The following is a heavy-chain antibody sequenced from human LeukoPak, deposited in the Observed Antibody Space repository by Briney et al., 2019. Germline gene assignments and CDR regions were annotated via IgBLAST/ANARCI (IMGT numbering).Heavy chain of an antibody. D-gene: IGHD2-21*02. J-gene: IGHJ4*02. CDR3: ARNGAYCGGDCYSSLALGN. Sequence: SETLSLTCAVSGGSFSGYYWSWIRQPPGKGLEWTGEINHRGSTNYNPSLMSRVTISVDTSKNQFSLKLSSVTAADTAVYYCARNGAYCGGDCYSSLALGNWGQGTLVSVSS. CDR2: INHRGST. V-gene: IGHV4-34*01. CDR1: GGSFSGYY.